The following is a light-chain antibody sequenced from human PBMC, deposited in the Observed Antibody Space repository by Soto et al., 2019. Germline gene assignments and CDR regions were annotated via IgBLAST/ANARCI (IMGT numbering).Light chain of an antibody. Sequence: EIVFTRSPGTLSLSPGERATLSCRASQTISSSFLAWYQQKPGQAPRLLIYGASSRATGIPDRFSGSGSGTDFTLTITRLXPEDFAVYHCQQYGSSPPLSFGGGTKVDIK. CDR3: QQYGSSPPLS. CDR2: GAS. V-gene: IGKV3-20*01. J-gene: IGKJ4*01. CDR1: QTISSSF.